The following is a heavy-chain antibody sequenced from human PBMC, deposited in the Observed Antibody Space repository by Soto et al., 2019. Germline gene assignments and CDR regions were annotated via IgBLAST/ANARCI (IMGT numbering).Heavy chain of an antibody. CDR3: ARHNYGSGSTYFDY. D-gene: IGHD3-10*01. V-gene: IGHV4-59*08. Sequence: PSETLSLTCTVSGGSISSYYWSWIRQPPGKGLEWIGYIYYSGSTNYNPSLKSRVTISVDTSTNQFSLKLNSMTAADTAVYYCARHNYGSGSTYFDYWGQGTLVTVSS. CDR2: IYYSGST. J-gene: IGHJ4*02. CDR1: GGSISSYY.